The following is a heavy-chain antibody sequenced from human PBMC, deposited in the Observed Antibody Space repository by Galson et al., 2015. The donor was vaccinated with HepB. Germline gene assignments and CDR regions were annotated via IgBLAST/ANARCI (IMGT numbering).Heavy chain of an antibody. Sequence: SLRLSCAASGFTFDDFAMHWVRHSPGKGLEWVSGISWNSGTMGYADSVKGRFTISRDNAKNSLYLQMNSLRAEDTALYYCAKDMGNWGFNPFDIWGQGTKVTVSS. D-gene: IGHD7-27*01. V-gene: IGHV3-9*01. CDR3: AKDMGNWGFNPFDI. J-gene: IGHJ3*02. CDR2: ISWNSGTM. CDR1: GFTFDDFA.